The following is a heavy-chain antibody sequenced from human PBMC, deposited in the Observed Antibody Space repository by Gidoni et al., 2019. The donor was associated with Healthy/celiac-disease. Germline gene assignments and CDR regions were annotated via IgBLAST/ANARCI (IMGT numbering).Heavy chain of an antibody. V-gene: IGHV6-1*01. D-gene: IGHD3-3*01. J-gene: IGHJ4*02. Sequence: CAISGDSVSSNRAAWNWIRQSPSRGLEWLGRTYYRSKWYNDYAVSVKSRITINPDTSKNQFSLQLNSVTPEDTAVYYCARDRYVLRFLEWPLGFDYWGQGTLVTVSS. CDR1: GDSVSSNRAA. CDR2: TYYRSKWYN. CDR3: ARDRYVLRFLEWPLGFDY.